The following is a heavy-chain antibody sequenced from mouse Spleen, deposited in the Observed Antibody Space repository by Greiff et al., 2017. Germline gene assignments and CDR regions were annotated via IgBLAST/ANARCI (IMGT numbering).Heavy chain of an antibody. Sequence: EVQLQQSGPGLVKPSQSLSLTCSVTGYSITSGYYWNWIRQFPGNKLEWMGYISYDGSNNYNPSLKNRISITRDTSKNQFFLKLNSVTTEDTATYYCARDKYDDAYWGQGTLVTVSA. CDR1: GYSITSGYY. CDR2: ISYDGSN. V-gene: IGHV3-6*01. D-gene: IGHD2-14*01. CDR3: ARDKYDDAY. J-gene: IGHJ3*01.